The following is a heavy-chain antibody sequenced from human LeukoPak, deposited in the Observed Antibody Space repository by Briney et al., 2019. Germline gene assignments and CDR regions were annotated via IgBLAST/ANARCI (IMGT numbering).Heavy chain of an antibody. Sequence: VASVKVSCKASGYTFTSYDINWVRQATGQGLEWMGWMNPNSGNTGYAQKFQGRVTMTRDTSTSTVYMDLSSLRSEDTAVYYCARSSGDSSSWYVDYWGQGTLVTVSS. CDR2: MNPNSGNT. CDR1: GYTFTSYD. D-gene: IGHD6-13*01. V-gene: IGHV1-8*01. J-gene: IGHJ4*02. CDR3: ARSSGDSSSWYVDY.